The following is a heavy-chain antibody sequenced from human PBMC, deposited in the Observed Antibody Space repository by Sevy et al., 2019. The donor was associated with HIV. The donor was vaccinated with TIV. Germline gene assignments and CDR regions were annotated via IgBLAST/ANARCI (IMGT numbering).Heavy chain of an antibody. CDR2: IRSKANSYAT. Sequence: GGSLRLSCAASGFTFSGSAMHWVRQASGKGLEWVGRIRSKANSYATAYAAWVKGRFTISRDDSKNTAYLQMNSLKTEDTAVYYCTIIAAAGSYYMDVWGKGTTVTVSS. V-gene: IGHV3-73*01. J-gene: IGHJ6*03. D-gene: IGHD6-13*01. CDR3: TIIAAAGSYYMDV. CDR1: GFTFSGSA.